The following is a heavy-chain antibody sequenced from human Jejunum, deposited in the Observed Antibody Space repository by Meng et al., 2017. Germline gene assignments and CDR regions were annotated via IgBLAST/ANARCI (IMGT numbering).Heavy chain of an antibody. J-gene: IGHJ3*01. CDR2: VFDSGST. V-gene: IGHV4-39*07. CDR3: ARDRAAGTGEGCEV. D-gene: IGHD6-13*01. CDR1: GGSISSSGYY. Sequence: SETLSLTCTVSGGSISSSGYYWGWIRQPPGKGLEWMGSVFDSGSTYYNPSLSSRLTISVETSKNQFSLNLRSVTAADTATYYCARDRAAGTGEGCEVWGQGTMVTVSS.